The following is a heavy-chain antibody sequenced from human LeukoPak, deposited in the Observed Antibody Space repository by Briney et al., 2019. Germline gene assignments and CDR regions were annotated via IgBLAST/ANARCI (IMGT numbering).Heavy chain of an antibody. CDR2: IYTSGST. V-gene: IGHV4-4*07. Sequence: SETLSLTCTVSGGSISSYYWSWIRQPAGKGLEWIGRIYTSGSTNYNPSLKSRVTMSVDTSKNQFSLKLSSVTAADTAVYYCARDTEIFGVEKGWFDHWGQGTLVTVSS. D-gene: IGHD3-3*01. CDR1: GGSISSYY. J-gene: IGHJ5*02. CDR3: ARDTEIFGVEKGWFDH.